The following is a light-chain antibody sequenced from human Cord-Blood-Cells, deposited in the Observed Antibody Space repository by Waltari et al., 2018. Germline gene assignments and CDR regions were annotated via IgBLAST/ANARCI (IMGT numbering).Light chain of an antibody. Sequence: QSVLTQPPSVSGAPGQRVTISCTGSSSNIGAGYDVHWYQQLPGTAPQLLIYRNSNRPSGVPDRFSGSKSGTSASLAITGLQAEDEADYYCQSYDSSLSPWVFGGGTKLTVL. CDR3: QSYDSSLSPWV. V-gene: IGLV1-40*01. J-gene: IGLJ3*02. CDR1: SSNIGAGYD. CDR2: RNS.